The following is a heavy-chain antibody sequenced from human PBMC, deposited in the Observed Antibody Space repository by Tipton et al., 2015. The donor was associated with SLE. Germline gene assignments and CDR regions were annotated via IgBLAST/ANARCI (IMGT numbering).Heavy chain of an antibody. D-gene: IGHD6-19*01. CDR1: GGSISSSSYY. V-gene: IGHV4-39*01. CDR2: IYYSGST. J-gene: IGHJ4*02. Sequence: TLSLTCTVSGGSISSSSYYWGWIRQPPGKGLEWIGSIYYSGSTNYNPSLKSRVTISVDTSKNQFSLKLSSVTAADTAVYYCARQGAVAGLDYWGQGTLVTVSS. CDR3: ARQGAVAGLDY.